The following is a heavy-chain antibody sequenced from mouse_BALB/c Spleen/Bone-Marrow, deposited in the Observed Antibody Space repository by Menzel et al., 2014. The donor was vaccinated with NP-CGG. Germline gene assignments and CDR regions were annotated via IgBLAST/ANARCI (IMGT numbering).Heavy chain of an antibody. CDR2: IRNKANGYTT. CDR1: GFTFTDYY. CDR3: ARDIGLQLRFAY. J-gene: IGHJ3*01. Sequence: EVQGVESGGGLVQPGGSLRLSCATFGFTFTDYYMSWVRQPPGKALEWLGFIRNKANGYTTEYSVSVKGRFTISRDNSQSILYLQMNTLRAEDSATYYCARDIGLQLRFAYWGQGTLVTVSA. D-gene: IGHD1-2*01. V-gene: IGHV7-3*02.